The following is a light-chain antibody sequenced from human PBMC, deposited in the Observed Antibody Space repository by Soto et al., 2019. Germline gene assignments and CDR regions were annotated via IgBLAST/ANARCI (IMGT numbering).Light chain of an antibody. CDR2: WAS. CDR3: QQYYSTPLLT. CDR1: QSVLYSSNNKNY. Sequence: DIVMTQSPDSLAVSLGERATINCKSSQSVLYSSNNKNYLAWYQQKPGQPPKLLIYWASTRESGVPDRFSGSGSGTDFTLTISSLQAEDVAVYSCQQYYSTPLLTFGGGTKADIK. J-gene: IGKJ4*01. V-gene: IGKV4-1*01.